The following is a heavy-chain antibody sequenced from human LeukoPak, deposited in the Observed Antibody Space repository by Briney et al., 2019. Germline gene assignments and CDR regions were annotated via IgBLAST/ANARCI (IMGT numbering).Heavy chain of an antibody. D-gene: IGHD3-10*01. V-gene: IGHV3-53*01. J-gene: IGHJ6*02. CDR1: GFIVSSNY. Sequence: GGSLELSCAASGFIVSSNYISWVRQAPGKGLEWVSVIYSGGSTYYADSVKGRFTISRDNSKNTVYLQMNSLRAEDTAVYYCARHTTAVLRGARGMDVWGQGSTVTVSS. CDR2: IYSGGST. CDR3: ARHTTAVLRGARGMDV.